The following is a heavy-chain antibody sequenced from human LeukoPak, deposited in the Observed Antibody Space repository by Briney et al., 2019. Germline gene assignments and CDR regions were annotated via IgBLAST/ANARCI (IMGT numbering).Heavy chain of an antibody. CDR1: GFTFSSYW. CDR3: ARDPGDYYFDY. D-gene: IGHD2-21*02. V-gene: IGHV3-74*01. Sequence: GGSLRLSCAASGFTFSSYWMHWVRQAPGKGLVWVSRINSDGSSTSYADSMKGRFTISRDNAKNTLYLQMNSLRAEDTAVYYCARDPGDYYFDYWGQGTLVTVSS. J-gene: IGHJ4*02. CDR2: INSDGSST.